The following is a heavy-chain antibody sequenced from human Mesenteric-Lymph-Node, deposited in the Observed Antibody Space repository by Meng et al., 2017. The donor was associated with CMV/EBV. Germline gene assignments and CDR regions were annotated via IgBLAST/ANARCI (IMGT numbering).Heavy chain of an antibody. D-gene: IGHD3-22*01. J-gene: IGHJ5*02. V-gene: IGHV1-18*01. CDR3: AVHRSPEVGISGGFSFYSDSKLNCFDI. CDR2: IRDYNGNT. Sequence: WVRPAPGQGLEFMGWIRDYNGNTDYARNLQGRVTLTTDSSTGTAYMELRGLRSDDTAVYYCAVHRSPEVGISGGFSFYSDSKLNCFDIWGQGTLVTVSS.